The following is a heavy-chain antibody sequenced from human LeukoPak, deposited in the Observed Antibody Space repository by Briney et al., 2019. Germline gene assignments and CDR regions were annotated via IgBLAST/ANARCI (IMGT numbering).Heavy chain of an antibody. CDR1: GYSISSGYY. J-gene: IGHJ4*02. CDR3: ARSPSAYYYGSGSYYFDY. V-gene: IGHV4-38-2*02. CDR2: IYHSGST. D-gene: IGHD3-10*01. Sequence: PSETLSLTCTVSGYSISSGYYWGWIRQPPGKGLEWIGSIYHSGSTYYNPSLKSRVTISVDTSKNQFSLKLSSVTAADTAVYYCARSPSAYYYGSGSYYFDYWGQGTLVTVSS.